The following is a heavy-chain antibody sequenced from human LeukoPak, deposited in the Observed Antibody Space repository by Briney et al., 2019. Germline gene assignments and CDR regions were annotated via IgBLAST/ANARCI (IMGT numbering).Heavy chain of an antibody. CDR3: AKIPGFDWAFYFDS. CDR2: ISGSGGST. V-gene: IGHV3-23*01. J-gene: IGHJ4*02. CDR1: GFTFSSYA. Sequence: GGSLRLSCAASGFTFSSYAMSWVRQAPGKGLEWVSAISGSGGSTYYADSVKGRFTISRDNSKNTLYLQMNRLRAEDTAVYYCAKIPGFDWAFYFDSWGQGTLVTVSS. D-gene: IGHD3-9*01.